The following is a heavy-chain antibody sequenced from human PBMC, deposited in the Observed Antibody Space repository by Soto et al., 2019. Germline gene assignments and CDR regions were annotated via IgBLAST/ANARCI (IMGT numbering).Heavy chain of an antibody. J-gene: IGHJ5*02. CDR3: ARVNTSGWLRWFDP. D-gene: IGHD6-19*01. Sequence: QVHLQESGPGLVKPSETLSLICTVSGGSISSYFWTWIRQPPGKGLEWIGYTHYSESTNYNPSLKSRVTQSVDTSKNQFSLKLNSVTAADTAVYYCARVNTSGWLRWFDPWGQGTLVTVSS. CDR2: THYSEST. CDR1: GGSISSYF. V-gene: IGHV4-59*01.